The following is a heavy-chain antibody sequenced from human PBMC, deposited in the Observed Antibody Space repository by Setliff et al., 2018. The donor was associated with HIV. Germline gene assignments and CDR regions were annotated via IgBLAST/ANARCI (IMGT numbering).Heavy chain of an antibody. CDR3: AKNIAGVCYSGLDY. D-gene: IGHD2-15*01. V-gene: IGHV3-23*01. J-gene: IGHJ4*02. CDR1: GFTFSNYA. CDR2: ISGSGGST. Sequence: GESLKISCAASGFTFSNYAMSWVRQAPGKGLEWVSGISGSGGSTYHVDSVKGRFTISRDNSKNTLYLQMNSLGAADTAVYYCAKNIAGVCYSGLDYWGQGALVTVSS.